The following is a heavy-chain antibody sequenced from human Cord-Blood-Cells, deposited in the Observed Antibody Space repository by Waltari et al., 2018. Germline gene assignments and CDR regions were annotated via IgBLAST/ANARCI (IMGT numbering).Heavy chain of an antibody. CDR2: IDPRGSYT. Sequence: EVQLLQSGAAAKKPGESLRIACQGSGYSCTSYCLIWVRQIPGKGVEWMGRIDPRGSYTNYSPSCQCHVTISADKSISTAYLQWSRLKASDTAMYYCASQTHLGGQDDYWGQGTLVTVSS. D-gene: IGHD1-26*01. CDR3: ASQTHLGGQDDY. V-gene: IGHV5-10-1*01. J-gene: IGHJ4*02. CDR1: GYSCTSYC.